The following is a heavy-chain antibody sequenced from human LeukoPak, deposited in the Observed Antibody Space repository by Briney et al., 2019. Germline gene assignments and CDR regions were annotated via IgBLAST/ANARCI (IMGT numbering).Heavy chain of an antibody. CDR3: ARGWEPTDAFDI. V-gene: IGHV4-4*07. CDR1: GYSISSGYY. Sequence: SETLSLTCTVSGYSISSGYYWSWIRQPAGKGLEWIGRIYTSGSTNYNPSLKSRVTMSVDTSKNQFSLKLSSVTAADTAVYYCARGWEPTDAFDIWGQGTMVTVSS. CDR2: IYTSGST. D-gene: IGHD1-26*01. J-gene: IGHJ3*02.